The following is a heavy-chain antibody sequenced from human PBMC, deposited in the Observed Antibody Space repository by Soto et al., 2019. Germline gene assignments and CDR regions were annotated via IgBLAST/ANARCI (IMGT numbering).Heavy chain of an antibody. CDR3: ARVGRKYYGDYYFDY. J-gene: IGHJ4*02. D-gene: IGHD4-17*01. CDR2: IYYSGST. Sequence: SETLSLTCTVSGGSISSGGYYWSWIRQHPGKGLEWIGYIYYSGSTYYNPSLKSRVTISVDTSKNQFSLKLSSVTAADTAVYYCARVGRKYYGDYYFDYWGQGTLVTVSS. V-gene: IGHV4-31*03. CDR1: GGSISSGGYY.